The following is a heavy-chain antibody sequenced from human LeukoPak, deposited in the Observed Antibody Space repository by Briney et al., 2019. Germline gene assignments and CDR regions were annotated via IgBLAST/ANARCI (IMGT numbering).Heavy chain of an antibody. Sequence: SETLSLTCAVYGGSFSGYYWTWVRQPPGKGLEWIGQIHYSGRADYNPSLKSRITISVDTSKSQMSLKLTSVTAADTAIYYCARFGVDYDMGVWGQGTTVTVSS. CDR3: ARFGVDYDMGV. CDR2: IHYSGRA. V-gene: IGHV4-59*01. J-gene: IGHJ6*02. CDR1: GGSFSGYY. D-gene: IGHD3-16*01.